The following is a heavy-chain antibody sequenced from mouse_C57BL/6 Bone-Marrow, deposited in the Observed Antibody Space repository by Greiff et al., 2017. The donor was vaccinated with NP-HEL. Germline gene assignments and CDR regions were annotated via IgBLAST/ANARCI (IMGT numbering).Heavy chain of an antibody. Sequence: EVKLVESGGGLVKPGGSLKLSCAASGFTFSSYAMSWVRQTPEKRLEWVATISDGGSYTYYPDNVKGRFTISRDNAKNNLYLQMSQLKSEDTAMYYCARDGPFYYGSSHWYFDVWGTGTTVTVSS. D-gene: IGHD1-1*01. V-gene: IGHV5-4*01. CDR3: ARDGPFYYGSSHWYFDV. J-gene: IGHJ1*03. CDR1: GFTFSSYA. CDR2: ISDGGSYT.